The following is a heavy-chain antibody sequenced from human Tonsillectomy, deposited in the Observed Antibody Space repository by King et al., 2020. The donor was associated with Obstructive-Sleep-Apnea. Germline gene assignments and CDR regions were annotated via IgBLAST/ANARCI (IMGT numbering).Heavy chain of an antibody. CDR1: GFTFSSYG. CDR2: IWYDGSNK. V-gene: IGHV3-33*06. J-gene: IGHJ4*02. Sequence: VQLVESGGGVVQPGRSLRLSCAASGFTFSSYGMHWVRQAPGKGLEWVAVIWYDGSNKYYADSVKGRFTISRDNSKNTLYLQMNTLRAEDTAVYYCAKDRDYGDYGKYYFDYWGQGTLVTVSS. CDR3: AKDRDYGDYGKYYFDY. D-gene: IGHD4-17*01.